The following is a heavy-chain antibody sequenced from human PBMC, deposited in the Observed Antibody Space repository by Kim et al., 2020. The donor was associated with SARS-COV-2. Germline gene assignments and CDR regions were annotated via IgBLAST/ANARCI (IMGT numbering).Heavy chain of an antibody. Sequence: GGSLRLSCAASGFIFSSYSMNWVRQAPGKGLEWVSSISSSSSYIHYADSVRGRITISRDNAKNSLYLQRNSMRAEDTVVYYCARGGAGSYYNVLGDDFYYCMEVWGQGTTVTVSS. CDR2: ISSSSSYI. CDR3: ARGGAGSYYNVLGDDFYYCMEV. V-gene: IGHV3-21*01. J-gene: IGHJ6*02. D-gene: IGHD3-10*01. CDR1: GFIFSSYS.